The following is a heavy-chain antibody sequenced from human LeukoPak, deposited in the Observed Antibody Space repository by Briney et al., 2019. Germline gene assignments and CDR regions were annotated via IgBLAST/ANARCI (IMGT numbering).Heavy chain of an antibody. CDR3: ARGKGYDYVWGSLQTYYYYMDV. CDR2: TSSSDAGT. V-gene: IGHV3-23*01. CDR1: GFTLSSYA. D-gene: IGHD3-16*01. Sequence: GGSLRLSCAASGFTLSSYAMSWVRQAPGKGLEWVSATSSSDAGTYYADSVKGRFTISRDNSKNTLYLQMNSLRAEDTAVYYCARGKGYDYVWGSLQTYYYYMDVWGKGTTVTISS. J-gene: IGHJ6*03.